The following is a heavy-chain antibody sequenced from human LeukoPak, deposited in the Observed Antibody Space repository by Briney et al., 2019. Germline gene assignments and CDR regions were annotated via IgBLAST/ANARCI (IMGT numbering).Heavy chain of an antibody. D-gene: IGHD3-10*01. CDR2: IWYDGSNK. Sequence: GRSLRLSCAASGFTFSSCGMHWVRQAPGKGLEWVAVIWYDGSNKYYADSVKGRFTISRDNSKNTLYLQMNSLRAEDTAVYYCAKAFGSGSYKYMDVWGKGTTVTVSS. V-gene: IGHV3-33*06. J-gene: IGHJ6*03. CDR1: GFTFSSCG. CDR3: AKAFGSGSYKYMDV.